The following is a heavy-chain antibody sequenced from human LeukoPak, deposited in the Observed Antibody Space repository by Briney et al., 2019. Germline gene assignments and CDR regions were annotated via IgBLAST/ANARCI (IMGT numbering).Heavy chain of an antibody. CDR1: GFTFSRYD. J-gene: IGHJ2*01. Sequence: GRSLRLSCAASGFTFSRYDMHWVRQATGKRLEWVSAICTAGDTYYPGSVKGRFTISRENAKNSLYLQMNSLRAEDTAVYYCARDTAVAAKFGNWHFDLWGRGTLVTVSS. D-gene: IGHD6-19*01. CDR3: ARDTAVAAKFGNWHFDL. CDR2: ICTAGDT. V-gene: IGHV3-13*04.